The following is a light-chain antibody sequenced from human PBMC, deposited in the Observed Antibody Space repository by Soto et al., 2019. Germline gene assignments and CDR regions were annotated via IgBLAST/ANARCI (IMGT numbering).Light chain of an antibody. V-gene: IGKV3-15*01. CDR2: GAS. CDR1: QSVSSN. CDR3: QQYNNWPLL. J-gene: IGKJ2*01. Sequence: EIVMTQSPATLSVSPGERATLSCRASQSVSSNLAWYQQKPGQAPRLLIYGASTRATGIPARFSGSGSGTEFTLTISSLQSVDFAVYYCQQYNNWPLLFGQGTKLEIK.